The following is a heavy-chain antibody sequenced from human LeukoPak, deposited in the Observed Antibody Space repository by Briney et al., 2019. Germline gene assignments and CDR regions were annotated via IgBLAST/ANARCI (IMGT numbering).Heavy chain of an antibody. D-gene: IGHD6-13*01. Sequence: GRSLRLSCAASGFTFDDYAMHWVRQAPGKGLEWVSGISWNSGSIGYADSVKGRFTISRDNAKNSLYLQMNGLRAEDTALYYCAKGGIAAAGDAFDIWGQGTMVTVSS. CDR1: GFTFDDYA. CDR2: ISWNSGSI. V-gene: IGHV3-9*01. J-gene: IGHJ3*02. CDR3: AKGGIAAAGDAFDI.